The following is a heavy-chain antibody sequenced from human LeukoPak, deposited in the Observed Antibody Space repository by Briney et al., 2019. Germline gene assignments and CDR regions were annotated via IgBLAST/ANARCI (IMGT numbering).Heavy chain of an antibody. CDR2: IYPRDGST. J-gene: IGHJ4*02. Sequence: ASVKVSCKASGYSFTSNYIHWVRQAPGQGLEWMGMIYPRDGSTSYAQKYQGRVTVTRDTSTSTVHMELSGLRSEDTAVYYCARDQEAFDYWGQGTLVTVSS. V-gene: IGHV1-46*01. CDR3: ARDQEAFDY. CDR1: GYSFTSNY.